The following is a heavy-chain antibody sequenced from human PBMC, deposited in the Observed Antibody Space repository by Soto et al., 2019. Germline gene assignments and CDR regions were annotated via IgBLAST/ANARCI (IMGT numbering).Heavy chain of an antibody. D-gene: IGHD5-18*01. CDR2: IGTAGDT. CDR3: ARGAGGFNYGFFGLEV. V-gene: IGHV3-13*01. Sequence: PGGSLRLSCAASGFTFSSYDMPWVRHSSTKGLEWVAAIGTAGDTHYGGSVEGRFTISRENARSSFYLQMNSLRDGDTAVYYCARGAGGFNYGFFGLEVWGQGTTVTVSS. CDR1: GFTFSSYD. J-gene: IGHJ6*02.